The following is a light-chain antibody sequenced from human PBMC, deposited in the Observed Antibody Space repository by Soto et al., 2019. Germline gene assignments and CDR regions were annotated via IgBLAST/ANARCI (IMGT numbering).Light chain of an antibody. CDR1: QSISRN. CDR3: QQSYTTVSIT. J-gene: IGKJ5*01. CDR2: AAS. Sequence: DIQMTQSPSSLSASVGDRVTITCRASQSISRNLNWYQHKPGKAPKLLIYAASSLQNGVPSRFSGSGSGTDFTLSLSSLQPEDFATYYCQQSYTTVSITFGQGTRLEIK. V-gene: IGKV1-39*01.